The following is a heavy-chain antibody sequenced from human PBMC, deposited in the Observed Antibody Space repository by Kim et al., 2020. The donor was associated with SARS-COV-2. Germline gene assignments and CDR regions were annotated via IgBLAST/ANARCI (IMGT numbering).Heavy chain of an antibody. V-gene: IGHV4-39*07. J-gene: IGHJ6*02. CDR2: IYYSGST. Sequence: SETLSLTCTVSGGSISSSSYYWGWIRQPPGKGLEWIGSIYYSGSTYYNPSLKSRVTISVDTSKNQFSLKLSSVTAADTAVYYCARDRPTKGGMGMDVWGQGTTVTVSS. CDR1: GGSISSSSYY. D-gene: IGHD1-1*01. CDR3: ARDRPTKGGMGMDV.